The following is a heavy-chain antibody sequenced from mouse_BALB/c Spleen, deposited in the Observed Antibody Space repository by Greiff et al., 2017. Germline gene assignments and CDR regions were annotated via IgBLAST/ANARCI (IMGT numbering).Heavy chain of an antibody. Sequence: VQLQESGAELVKPGASVKLSCKASGYTFTSYWMHWVKQRPGQGLEWIGEINPSNGRTNYNEKFKSKATLTVDKSSSTAYMQLSSLTSEDSAVYYCARSRITRGYAMDYWGQGTSVTVSS. CDR3: ARSRITRGYAMDY. D-gene: IGHD2-4*01. CDR1: GYTFTSYW. J-gene: IGHJ4*01. CDR2: INPSNGRT. V-gene: IGHV1S81*02.